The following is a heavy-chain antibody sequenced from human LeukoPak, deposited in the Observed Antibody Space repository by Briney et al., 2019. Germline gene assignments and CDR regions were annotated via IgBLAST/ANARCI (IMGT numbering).Heavy chain of an antibody. D-gene: IGHD6-19*01. J-gene: IGHJ4*02. Sequence: GGSLRLSCAASGFTFSSYAMSWVRQAPGKGLEWVSAISGSGGYTYYADSVKGRFTISRDNPKNTLYLHMNSLRAEDTAVYYCAKHLPIAVAGYFDYWGQGTLVTVSS. V-gene: IGHV3-23*01. CDR2: ISGSGGYT. CDR3: AKHLPIAVAGYFDY. CDR1: GFTFSSYA.